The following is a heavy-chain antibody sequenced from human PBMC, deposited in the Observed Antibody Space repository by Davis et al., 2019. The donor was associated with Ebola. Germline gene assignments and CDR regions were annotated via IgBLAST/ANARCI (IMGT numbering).Heavy chain of an antibody. Sequence: ASVKVSCKASGYTFTSYGISWVRQAPGQGLEWMGWISAYNGNTNYAQKLQGRVTMTTDTSTSTAYMELRSLRSDDTAVYYCARDRSIVGATVPPGYWGQGTLVTVSS. D-gene: IGHD1-26*01. CDR2: ISAYNGNT. CDR1: GYTFTSYG. V-gene: IGHV1-18*04. CDR3: ARDRSIVGATVPPGY. J-gene: IGHJ4*02.